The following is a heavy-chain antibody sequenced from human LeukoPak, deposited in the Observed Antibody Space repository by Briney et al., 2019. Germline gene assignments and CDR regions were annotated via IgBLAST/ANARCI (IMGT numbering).Heavy chain of an antibody. V-gene: IGHV3-30-3*01. CDR2: ISYDGSNK. CDR3: ARGYGYSSGWYFDY. D-gene: IGHD6-19*01. Sequence: GRSLRLSCAASGFSFSNYAMHWVRQAPGKGLEWVAVISYDGSNKYYADSVKGRLTISRDNSNNTLYLQMNSLRVEDTAVYYCARGYGYSSGWYFDYWGQGTLVTVSS. J-gene: IGHJ4*02. CDR1: GFSFSNYA.